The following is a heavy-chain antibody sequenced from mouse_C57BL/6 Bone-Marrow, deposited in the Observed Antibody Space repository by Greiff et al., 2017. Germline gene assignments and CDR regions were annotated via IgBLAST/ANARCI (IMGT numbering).Heavy chain of an antibody. D-gene: IGHD1-1*01. CDR2: IWSGGST. V-gene: IGHV2-4*01. Sequence: QVQLQQSGPGLVQPSQSLSITCTVSGFSLTRYGVHWVRQPPGKGLEWLGVIWSGGSTDYNAAFISRLSISKDNSKSQVFFKMNSLQADDTAIYYCAKTWYYGSSYDYAMDYGGQGTSVTVSS. J-gene: IGHJ4*01. CDR1: GFSLTRYG. CDR3: AKTWYYGSSYDYAMDY.